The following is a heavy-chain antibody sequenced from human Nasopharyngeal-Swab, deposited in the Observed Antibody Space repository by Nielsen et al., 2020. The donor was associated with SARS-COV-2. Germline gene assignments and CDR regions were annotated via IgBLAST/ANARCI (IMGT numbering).Heavy chain of an antibody. V-gene: IGHV3-11*04. CDR2: ISSSGSTI. D-gene: IGHD6-13*01. CDR3: ASERTPLAATGTLDY. J-gene: IGHJ4*02. Sequence: GESLKISCAASGFTFSDYYMSWIRQAPGTGLEWVSYISSSGSTIFYADSVKGRFTISRDNAKNSLYLQMNSLRAEDTAVYYCASERTPLAATGTLDYWGQGTLVTVSS. CDR1: GFTFSDYY.